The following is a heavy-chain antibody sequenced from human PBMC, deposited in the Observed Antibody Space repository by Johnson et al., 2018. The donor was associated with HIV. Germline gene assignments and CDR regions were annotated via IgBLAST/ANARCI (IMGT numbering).Heavy chain of an antibody. D-gene: IGHD3-22*01. Sequence: VQLVESGGGVVQPGGSLRLSCAASGFTFSSSAMSWVRQGPGKGLEWASGISGSGGSRNYADSVTGRFTISRDNSKNTLYLQMNSLRAEDTAVYYCAKGTYDYDSSGYNDAFDMWGQGTMVTVSS. J-gene: IGHJ3*02. V-gene: IGHV3-23*04. CDR2: ISGSGGSR. CDR1: GFTFSSSA. CDR3: AKGTYDYDSSGYNDAFDM.